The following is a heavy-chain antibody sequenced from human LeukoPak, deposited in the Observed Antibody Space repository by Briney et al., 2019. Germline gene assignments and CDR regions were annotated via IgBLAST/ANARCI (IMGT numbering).Heavy chain of an antibody. V-gene: IGHV1-24*01. CDR1: GYTLTELS. CDR3: ATGRYCSGGSCLSWVYWFDP. Sequence: GASVKVSCKVSGYTLTELSMHWVRQAPGKGLEWMGGFDPEDGETIYAQKFQGRVTMTEDTSTDTAYMELSSLRSEDTAVCYCATGRYCSGGSCLSWVYWFDPWGQGTLVTVSS. J-gene: IGHJ5*02. D-gene: IGHD2-15*01. CDR2: FDPEDGET.